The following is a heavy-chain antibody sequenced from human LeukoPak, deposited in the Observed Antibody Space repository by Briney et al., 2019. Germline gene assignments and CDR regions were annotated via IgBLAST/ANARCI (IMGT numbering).Heavy chain of an antibody. V-gene: IGHV4-4*02. Sequence: PSETLSLTCAVSGGSISSSNWWSWVRQPPGQGLEWIGEIFDSGSTNYSPSLKSRVTISVDTSKNQFSLKLSSVTAADTAVYYCARFKRAGGWSYFDYWGQGTLVTVSS. CDR1: GGSISSSNW. J-gene: IGHJ4*02. CDR2: IFDSGST. D-gene: IGHD6-19*01. CDR3: ARFKRAGGWSYFDY.